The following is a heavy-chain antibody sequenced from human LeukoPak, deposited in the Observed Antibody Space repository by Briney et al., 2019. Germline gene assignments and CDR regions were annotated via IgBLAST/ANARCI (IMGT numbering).Heavy chain of an antibody. V-gene: IGHV3-9*01. CDR1: GFTFDDYA. J-gene: IGHJ3*02. CDR2: ISWNSGSI. CDR3: AKDSGSLPLDAFDI. D-gene: IGHD1-26*01. Sequence: PGRSLRLSCAASGFTFDDYAMHWVRQAPGKGLEWVSGISWNSGSIGYADSVKGRFTISRDNAKNSLYLQMNRLRAEDTALYYCAKDSGSLPLDAFDIWGQGTMVTVSS.